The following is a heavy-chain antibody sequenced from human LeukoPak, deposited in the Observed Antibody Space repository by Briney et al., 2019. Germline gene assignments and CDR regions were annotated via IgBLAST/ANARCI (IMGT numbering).Heavy chain of an antibody. CDR2: IFHSGST. J-gene: IGHJ4*02. CDR3: ARGYSSSWYYFDY. V-gene: IGHV4-59*08. CDR1: GGSINNYY. D-gene: IGHD6-13*01. Sequence: SETLSLTCTVSGGSINNYYWSWIRQPPGKGLEWIGYIFHSGSTNYNPSLKSRATISVDTSKSQFSLNISSVSAPDTTIYYCARGYSSSWYYFDYWGQGTLVTVSS.